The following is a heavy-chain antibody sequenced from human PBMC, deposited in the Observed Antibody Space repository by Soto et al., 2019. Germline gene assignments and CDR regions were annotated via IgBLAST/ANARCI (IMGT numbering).Heavy chain of an antibody. CDR1: GVAIRDTSYY. CDR2: IYFNGNT. CDR3: ARQGSY. V-gene: IGHV4-39*01. J-gene: IGHJ4*02. Sequence: SETLSLTCSVSGVAIRDTSYYWGWIRQPPGKGLEWIGTIYFNGNTFYNPSLKGRLTISVDTSNNQISLRLTSVTAADTAVYYCARQGSYWGQGTLVTVSS.